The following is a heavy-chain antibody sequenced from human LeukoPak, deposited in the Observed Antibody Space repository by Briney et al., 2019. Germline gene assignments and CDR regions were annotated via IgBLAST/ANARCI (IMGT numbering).Heavy chain of an antibody. V-gene: IGHV3-23*01. J-gene: IGHJ4*02. Sequence: GGSLRLSCAASGFTFSSYAMSWVRQAPGKGLEWVSAISGSGGSTYYADSVKGRFTISRGNSKNTLYLQMNSLRAEDTAVYYCAKNPRWLQLTTPFASWGQGTLVTVS. CDR3: AKNPRWLQLTTPFAS. D-gene: IGHD5-12*01. CDR2: ISGSGGST. CDR1: GFTFSSYA.